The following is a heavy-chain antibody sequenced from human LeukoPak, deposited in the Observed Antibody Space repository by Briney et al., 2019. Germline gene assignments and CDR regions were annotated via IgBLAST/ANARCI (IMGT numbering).Heavy chain of an antibody. Sequence: GGSLRLSCVASGFTVSNKYMSWVRQAPGKGLEWVSVLYNAGSTYYADSVKGRFTISRDNSKNTLYLQMYSLRAEDTAVYYCARDFRERRGITGPHGMDVWGQGTTVTVSS. CDR2: LYNAGST. V-gene: IGHV3-53*01. CDR1: GFTVSNKY. CDR3: ARDFRERRGITGPHGMDV. J-gene: IGHJ6*02. D-gene: IGHD1-20*01.